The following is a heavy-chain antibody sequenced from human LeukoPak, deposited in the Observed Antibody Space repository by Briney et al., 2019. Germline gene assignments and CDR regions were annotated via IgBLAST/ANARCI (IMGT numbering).Heavy chain of an antibody. J-gene: IGHJ4*02. D-gene: IGHD3-3*01. V-gene: IGHV3-21*01. CDR2: ISSSSSYI. CDR3: ARNDFWSGYTDY. CDR1: GFTFSSYS. Sequence: PGGSLRLSCAASGFTFSSYSMNWVRQAPGKGLEWVSSISSSSSYIYYADSVKGRFTISRDNAKNSLYLQMNSLRAEDTAVYYCARNDFWSGYTDYWGQGTLVTVSS.